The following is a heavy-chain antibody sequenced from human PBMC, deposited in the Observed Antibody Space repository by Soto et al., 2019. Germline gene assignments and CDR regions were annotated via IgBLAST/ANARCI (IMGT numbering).Heavy chain of an antibody. CDR1: GFIFANFW. CDR3: AKDSWYFDL. D-gene: IGHD6-13*01. Sequence: GGSLRLSCEASGFIFANFWMHWVRQVPGKGLVWVSRIDTSGSSTSYADSVKGRFTISRDNAKNTVSLQMNSLRAEDTGVYYCAKDSWYFDLWSQGSLVTVSS. J-gene: IGHJ4*02. CDR2: IDTSGSST. V-gene: IGHV3-74*01.